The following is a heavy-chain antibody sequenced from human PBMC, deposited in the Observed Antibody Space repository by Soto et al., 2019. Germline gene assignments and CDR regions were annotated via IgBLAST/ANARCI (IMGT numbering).Heavy chain of an antibody. Sequence: SETLSLTCTVSGISIRSGDSYWSSIRKPPGQGLEWIGYIYYSGSTYYNPSLKSRVTISVDTSKNQFSLKLSSVTAADTAVYYCASGGYYDFWSGSTNYYYYGMDVWGQGTTVT. D-gene: IGHD3-3*01. CDR3: ASGGYYDFWSGSTNYYYYGMDV. V-gene: IGHV4-30-4*01. CDR2: IYYSGST. J-gene: IGHJ6*02. CDR1: GISIRSGDSY.